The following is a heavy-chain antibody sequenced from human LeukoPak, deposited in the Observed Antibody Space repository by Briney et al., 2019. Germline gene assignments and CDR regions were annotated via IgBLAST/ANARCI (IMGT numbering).Heavy chain of an antibody. Sequence: KPSETLSLTCAVYGGSFSGYYWSWIRQPPGKGLEWIGEINHSGSTNYNPSLKSRVTISVDTSKNQFSLKLSSVAAADTAVYYCARNVAMNWFDPWGQGTLVTVSS. V-gene: IGHV4-34*01. D-gene: IGHD2-21*01. CDR2: INHSGST. J-gene: IGHJ5*02. CDR1: GGSFSGYY. CDR3: ARNVAMNWFDP.